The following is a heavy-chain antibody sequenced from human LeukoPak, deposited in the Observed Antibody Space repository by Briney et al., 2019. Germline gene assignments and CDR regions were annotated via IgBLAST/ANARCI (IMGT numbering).Heavy chain of an antibody. J-gene: IGHJ4*02. CDR3: ARHQGYSYGYHY. CDR1: GFTFSSHG. V-gene: IGHV4-34*01. D-gene: IGHD5-18*01. CDR2: INHSGST. Sequence: GSLRLSCAASGFTFSSHGMNWVRQAPGKGLEWIGEINHSGSTNYNPSLKSRVTISVDTSKNQFSLKLSSVTAADTAVYYCARHQGYSYGYHYWGQGTLVTVSS.